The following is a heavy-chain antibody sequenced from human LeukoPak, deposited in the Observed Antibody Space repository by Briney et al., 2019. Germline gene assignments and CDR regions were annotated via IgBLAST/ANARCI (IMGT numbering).Heavy chain of an antibody. CDR2: IKQDGSKK. J-gene: IGHJ4*02. CDR3: ATPLDYYDSSGFHQGGD. Sequence: PGGSLRLSCAASGFTFSNYWMTWVRRAPGKGLEWVANIKQDGSKKNYVDSVKGRFTISRDNAKNSLYLQMNSLRAEDTAVYYCATPLDYYDSSGFHQGGDWGQGTLVTASS. CDR1: GFTFSNYW. D-gene: IGHD3-22*01. V-gene: IGHV3-7*03.